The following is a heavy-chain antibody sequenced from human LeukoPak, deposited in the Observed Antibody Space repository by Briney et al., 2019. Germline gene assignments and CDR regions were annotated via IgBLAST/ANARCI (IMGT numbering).Heavy chain of an antibody. CDR1: GFTFSSYA. J-gene: IGHJ3*02. V-gene: IGHV3-23*01. Sequence: PGGSLRLSCAASGFTFSSYAMSWVRQAPGKGLEWVSAISGSGGSTYYADSVKGRFTIPRDNSKNTLYLQMNSLRAEDTAVYYCAKDKYSSTAFDIWGQGTMVTVSS. CDR2: ISGSGGST. D-gene: IGHD6-13*01. CDR3: AKDKYSSTAFDI.